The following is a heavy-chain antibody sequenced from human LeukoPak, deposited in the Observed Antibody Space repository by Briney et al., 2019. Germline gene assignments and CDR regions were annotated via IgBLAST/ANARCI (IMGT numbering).Heavy chain of an antibody. CDR2: ISSSGSTI. D-gene: IGHD3-16*01. CDR3: ARRASGGGYYFDY. V-gene: IGHV3-48*03. Sequence: QSGGSLRLSCAASGFTFSSYEMNWVRQAPGKGLEWVSYISSSGSTIYYADSVKGRFTISRDNAKNSLYLQMNSLRDEDTAVYYCARRASGGGYYFDYWGQGTLVTVSS. CDR1: GFTFSSYE. J-gene: IGHJ4*02.